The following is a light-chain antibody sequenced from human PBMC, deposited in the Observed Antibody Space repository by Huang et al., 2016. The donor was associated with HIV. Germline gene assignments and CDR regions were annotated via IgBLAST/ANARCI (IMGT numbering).Light chain of an antibody. CDR1: QSVTSVY. Sequence: EIVLRQSPGTLSLSPGERATLSCRASQSVTSVYLAWYRQKPGQAPRLLIYGASSRATGVPDRFSGSGSGTDFSLTISRLEPEDFAIYYCQQYGSSPSTFGPGTRVDIK. CDR3: QQYGSSPST. J-gene: IGKJ3*01. CDR2: GAS. V-gene: IGKV3-20*01.